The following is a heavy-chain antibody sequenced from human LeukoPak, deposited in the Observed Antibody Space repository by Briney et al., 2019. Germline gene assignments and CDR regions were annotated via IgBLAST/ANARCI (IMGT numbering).Heavy chain of an antibody. CDR1: GSLFTSYW. Sequence: GASLQISCKGSGSLFTSYWIGWVRQLPGKGLEWMGIIHPSDSDTRYNPSFQGQVTISADKSISTAYLHWSSLKASDTAMYYCARLYVSSGYYYFDYWGQGTLVTVSS. V-gene: IGHV5-51*01. CDR3: ARLYVSSGYYYFDY. J-gene: IGHJ4*02. D-gene: IGHD3-22*01. CDR2: IHPSDSDT.